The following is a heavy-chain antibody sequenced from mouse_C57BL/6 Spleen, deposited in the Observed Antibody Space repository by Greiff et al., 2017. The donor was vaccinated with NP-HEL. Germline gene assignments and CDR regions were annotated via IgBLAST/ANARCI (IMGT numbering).Heavy chain of an antibody. J-gene: IGHJ4*01. V-gene: IGHV5-17*01. Sequence: EVKLVESGGGLVKPGGSLKLSCAASGFTFSDYGMHWVRQAPEKGLEWVAYISSGSSTIYYADTVKGRFTISRDNAKNTLFLQMTSLRSEDTAMYYCARTGTAQATEAMDYWGQGTSVTVSS. D-gene: IGHD3-2*02. CDR1: GFTFSDYG. CDR3: ARTGTAQATEAMDY. CDR2: ISSGSSTI.